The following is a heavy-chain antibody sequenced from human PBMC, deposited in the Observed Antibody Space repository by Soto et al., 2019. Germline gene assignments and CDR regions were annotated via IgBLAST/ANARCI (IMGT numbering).Heavy chain of an antibody. J-gene: IGHJ4*02. Sequence: SETLSLTCTVSGGSISSYYWSWIRQPPGKGLEWIGYIYYSGSTKYNPSLKSRVTISVDTSKNQFSLKLSSVTAADTAVYYCARWEDQTLYYFDDWGKGAMVTVAS. CDR3: ARWEDQTLYYFDD. CDR1: GGSISSYY. V-gene: IGHV4-59*01. D-gene: IGHD1-26*01. CDR2: IYYSGST.